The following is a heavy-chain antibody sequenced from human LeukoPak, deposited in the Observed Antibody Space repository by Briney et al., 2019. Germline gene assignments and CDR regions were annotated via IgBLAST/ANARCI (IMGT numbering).Heavy chain of an antibody. CDR1: GFTFSGCA. V-gene: IGHV3-23*01. D-gene: IGHD2/OR15-2a*01. J-gene: IGHJ6*01. CDR3: AKMKGHPLPKYYMDV. CDR2: ISCSGDNT. Sequence: PGGSVRLSCGASGFTFSGCAISWVRRTPGRGLEWVSGISCSGDNTLYADTVKGRFTINRDNSKNTLYMAMNSLRAEDTGIYYCAKMKGHPLPKYYMDVWGQGTTVTVSS.